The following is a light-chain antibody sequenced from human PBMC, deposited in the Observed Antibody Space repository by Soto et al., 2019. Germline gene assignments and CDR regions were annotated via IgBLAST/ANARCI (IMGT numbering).Light chain of an antibody. CDR1: QSISSW. CDR2: DAS. J-gene: IGKJ1*01. CDR3: QQYNSYSET. V-gene: IGKV1-5*01. Sequence: DIQMTQSPSTLSASVGARVTITCRASQSISSWLAWYQQKPGKAPKLLIYDASSLESGVPSRFSGSGSGTEFTLTISRRQPDDFATYYCQQYNSYSETFGQVTKVESK.